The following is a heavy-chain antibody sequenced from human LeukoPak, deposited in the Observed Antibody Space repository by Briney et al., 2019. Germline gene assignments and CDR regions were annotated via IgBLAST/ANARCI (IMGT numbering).Heavy chain of an antibody. V-gene: IGHV1-69*13. Sequence: ASVKVSCKASGGTFSSYAISWVRQAPGQGLEWMGGIIPIFGTANYAQKFQGRVTITADESTCTAYMELSSLRSEDTAVYYCARDQEYSSSWSYYYYYGMDVWGQGTTVTVSS. D-gene: IGHD6-13*01. CDR2: IIPIFGTA. J-gene: IGHJ6*02. CDR3: ARDQEYSSSWSYYYYYGMDV. CDR1: GGTFSSYA.